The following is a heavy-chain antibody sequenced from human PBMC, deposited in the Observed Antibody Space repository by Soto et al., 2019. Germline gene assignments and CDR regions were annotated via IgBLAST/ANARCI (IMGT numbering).Heavy chain of an antibody. Sequence: QVQLQESGPGLVQPSEILALTCTVSGGSISSYYWSWIRQPPGTGLEWIGYINYSGCTDYNPSLRSRVTTSIDTSKNQCSLKLSSVASADTAVNYCAREIRNLEDDYVWGRYRSGRYYGMAVWGQGTTVTVSS. CDR2: INYSGCT. CDR3: AREIRNLEDDYVWGRYRSGRYYGMAV. CDR1: GGSISSYY. V-gene: IGHV4-59*01. J-gene: IGHJ6*02. D-gene: IGHD3-16*02.